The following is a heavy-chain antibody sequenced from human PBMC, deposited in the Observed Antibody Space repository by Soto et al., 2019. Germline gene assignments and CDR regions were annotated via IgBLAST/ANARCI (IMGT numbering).Heavy chain of an antibody. CDR2: VNHSGNT. Sequence: PSETLSLTCAVYGGSFSGYYWSWIRQPPGRGLEWIGEVNHSGNTNYNPSLKSRVTISVDTSKNQFSLKLSSVTAADTAVYYCARRPKRSGYSGPVFWGGGTLVT. D-gene: IGHD5-12*01. J-gene: IGHJ4*02. CDR1: GGSFSGYY. V-gene: IGHV4-34*01. CDR3: ARRPKRSGYSGPVF.